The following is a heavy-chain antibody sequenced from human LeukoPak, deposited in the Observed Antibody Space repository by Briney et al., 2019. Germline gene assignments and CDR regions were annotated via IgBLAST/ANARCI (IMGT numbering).Heavy chain of an antibody. V-gene: IGHV4-59*08. D-gene: IGHD3-10*01. J-gene: IGHJ5*02. CDR3: ARAYHGSGSFSLLFDP. Sequence: PSETLSLTCTVSGGSMSSYYWGWIRQPPGKGLEWIGYIHHSGSTNYNSSLKSRVTISVDTSKNQFSLKLSSVTAADTAVYYCARAYHGSGSFSLLFDPWGQGTLVTVSS. CDR1: GGSMSSYY. CDR2: IHHSGST.